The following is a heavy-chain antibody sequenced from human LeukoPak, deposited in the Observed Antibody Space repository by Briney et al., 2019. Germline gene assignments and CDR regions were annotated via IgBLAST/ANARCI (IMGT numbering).Heavy chain of an antibody. CDR3: ARENSGGSAFDY. V-gene: IGHV3-7*01. Sequence: GGSLRLSCAASEFTFSIYWMSWVRQAPGKGLEWVANIKHDGSEKYYVDSVKGRFTISRDNAKNSLYLQMNSLRAEDTAVYCCARENSGGSAFDYWGQGTLVTVSS. J-gene: IGHJ4*02. CDR2: IKHDGSEK. CDR1: EFTFSIYW. D-gene: IGHD3-16*01.